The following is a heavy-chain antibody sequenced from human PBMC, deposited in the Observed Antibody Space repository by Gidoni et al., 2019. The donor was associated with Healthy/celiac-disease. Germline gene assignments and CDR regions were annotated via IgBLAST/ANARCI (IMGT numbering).Heavy chain of an antibody. J-gene: IGHJ3*02. Sequence: QVQLVESGGGVVQPGRSLRLSCAASGFTFSSYGMHWVRQAPGKGLEWVAVISYDGSNKYYADSVRGRFTISRDNSKNTLYLQMNSLRAEDTAVYYCAKDVGSIVPAAIGAFDIWGQGTMVTVSS. V-gene: IGHV3-30*18. CDR3: AKDVGSIVPAAIGAFDI. CDR2: ISYDGSNK. D-gene: IGHD2-2*01. CDR1: GFTFSSYG.